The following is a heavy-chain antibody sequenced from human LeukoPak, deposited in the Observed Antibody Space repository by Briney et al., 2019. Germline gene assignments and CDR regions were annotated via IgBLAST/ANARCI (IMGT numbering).Heavy chain of an antibody. CDR3: ARLPWLRVFDY. CDR2: INHSGST. V-gene: IGHV4-34*01. CDR1: GGSFSGYY. Sequence: PSETLSLTCAVYGGSFSGYYWSWIRQPPGKGLEWIGEINHSGSTNYNPSLKSRVTISVDTSKNQFSLKLSSVTAADTAVYYCARLPWLRVFDYWGQGTLVTVSS. J-gene: IGHJ4*02. D-gene: IGHD5-12*01.